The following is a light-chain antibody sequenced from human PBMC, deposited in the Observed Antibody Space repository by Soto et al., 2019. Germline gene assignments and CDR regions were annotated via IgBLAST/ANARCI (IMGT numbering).Light chain of an antibody. CDR2: TDN. Sequence: QSVLTQPPSASGTPGQRVTISCSGSSSNIGGHTVNSYQQLPGTAPKLLLYTDNQRPSGVPDRFSGSKSGTSASLAISGLQSDDEADYYCAAWDDSRKGPVFGGGTKLTVL. CDR1: SSNIGGHT. V-gene: IGLV1-44*01. CDR3: AAWDDSRKGPV. J-gene: IGLJ2*01.